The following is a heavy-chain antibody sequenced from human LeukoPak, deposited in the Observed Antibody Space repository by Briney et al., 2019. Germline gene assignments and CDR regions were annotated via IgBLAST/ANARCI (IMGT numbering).Heavy chain of an antibody. V-gene: IGHV4-59*01. CDR3: ARGGYSNFDY. D-gene: IGHD4-11*01. Sequence: SETLSLTCTVSGGSISSYYWSWIRQPPGKGLEWIGYIYYSGSTNNNPSLKSRVTISIDTSKNQFSLKLSSVTAADTAVYYCARGGYSNFDYWGQGTLVTASS. CDR1: GGSISSYY. J-gene: IGHJ4*02. CDR2: IYYSGST.